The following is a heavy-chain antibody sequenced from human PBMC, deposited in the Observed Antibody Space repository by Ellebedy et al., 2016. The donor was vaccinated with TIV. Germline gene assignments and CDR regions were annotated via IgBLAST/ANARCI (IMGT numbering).Heavy chain of an antibody. Sequence: GESLKISCAASGFTFSNAWMNWVRQAPGKGLEWVGRIKSKTDGGAADYASPVKGRFTISRDDSKNTLYLQINSLNTEDTAVYFCTTVYRYNYDSVWGQGTLVTVSS. CDR2: IKSKTDGGAA. J-gene: IGHJ4*02. CDR1: GFTFSNAW. V-gene: IGHV3-15*01. CDR3: TTVYRYNYDSV. D-gene: IGHD5-18*01.